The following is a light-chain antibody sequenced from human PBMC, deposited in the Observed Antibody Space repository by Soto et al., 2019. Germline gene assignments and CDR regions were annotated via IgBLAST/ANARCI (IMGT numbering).Light chain of an antibody. V-gene: IGKV2D-29*01. J-gene: IGKJ4*01. CDR1: QSLLNSNGETN. Sequence: DIVLTQTPLSLSVTPGQPASISCRSSQSLLNSNGETNLYWYLQKPGQPPQLLIYEVSSRFSGVPDRFSGSGSGTDFTLKISRVEADDVGIYYCMQSIQLPPSLTFGGGTKVDIK. CDR2: EVS. CDR3: MQSIQLPPSLT.